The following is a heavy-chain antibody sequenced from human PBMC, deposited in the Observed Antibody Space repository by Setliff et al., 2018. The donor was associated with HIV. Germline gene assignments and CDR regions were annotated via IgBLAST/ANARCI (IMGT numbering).Heavy chain of an antibody. D-gene: IGHD3-16*01. CDR2: ISDSGGST. V-gene: IGHV3-23*01. J-gene: IGHJ6*03. Sequence: GGSLRLSCAASGFTFRSYWMSWVRQAPGKGLEWVSGISDSGGSTDYADSVKGRFTISRDNSKNTLFLQMNSLRAEDTAVYYCAKGRPPDYDYIWGTFYYYMDVWGKGTTVTVSS. CDR1: GFTFRSYW. CDR3: AKGRPPDYDYIWGTFYYYMDV.